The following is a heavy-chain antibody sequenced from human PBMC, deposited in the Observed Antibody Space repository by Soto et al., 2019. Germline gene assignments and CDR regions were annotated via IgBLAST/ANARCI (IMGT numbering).Heavy chain of an antibody. J-gene: IGHJ6*02. Sequence: PSETLSLTCAVYGGSFSGYYWSWIRQPPGKGLEWIGEINHSGSTNYNPSLKSRVTISVDTSKNQFSLKLSSVTAADTAVYYCARGLQVAAAGTFYYGMDVWGQGTTVTVSS. CDR3: ARGLQVAAAGTFYYGMDV. V-gene: IGHV4-34*01. D-gene: IGHD6-13*01. CDR2: INHSGST. CDR1: GGSFSGYY.